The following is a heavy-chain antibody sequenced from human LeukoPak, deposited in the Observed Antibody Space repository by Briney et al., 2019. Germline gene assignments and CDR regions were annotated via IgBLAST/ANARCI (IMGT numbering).Heavy chain of an antibody. Sequence: GGSLRLSCAVSGFTVSRNYMAWVRQAPGRGLEWVSVIYSSGSTLYADSVKGRFTISRDNSKNTLYLQMNSLRAEDTAVYYCARDPGGSANIDYWGQGTLVTVSS. CDR3: ARDPGGSANIDY. J-gene: IGHJ4*02. V-gene: IGHV3-53*01. CDR1: GFTVSRNY. D-gene: IGHD1-26*01. CDR2: IYSSGST.